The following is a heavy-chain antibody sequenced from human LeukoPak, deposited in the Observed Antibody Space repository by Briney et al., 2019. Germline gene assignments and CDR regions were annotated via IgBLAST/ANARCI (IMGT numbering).Heavy chain of an antibody. J-gene: IGHJ4*02. CDR1: GYTFNGYY. CDR3: ARGPQSPYCTGGVCWAPWLFDY. Sequence: ASVKVSCKASGYTFNGYYMHWVRQAPGQGLEWMGWINPNSGGTNYAQKFQGRVTMTRDASISTAYMELSRLRSDDTAVYYCARGPQSPYCTGGVCWAPWLFDYWGQGTLVTVSS. D-gene: IGHD2-8*02. CDR2: INPNSGGT. V-gene: IGHV1-2*02.